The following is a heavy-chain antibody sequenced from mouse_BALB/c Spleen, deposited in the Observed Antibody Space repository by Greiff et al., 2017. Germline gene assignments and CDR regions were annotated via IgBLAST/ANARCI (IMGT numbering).Heavy chain of an antibody. D-gene: IGHD1-1*01. CDR3: ARGYYGSSYNSYYAMDY. V-gene: IGHV1-14*01. CDR1: GYTFTSYV. J-gene: IGHJ4*01. CDR2: INPYNDGT. Sequence: EVQLQQSGPELVKPGASVKMSCKASGYTFTSYVMHWVKQKPGQGLEWIGYINPYNDGTKYNEKFKGKATLTSDKSSSTAYMELSSLTSEDSAVYYCARGYYGSSYNSYYAMDYWGQGTSVTVSS.